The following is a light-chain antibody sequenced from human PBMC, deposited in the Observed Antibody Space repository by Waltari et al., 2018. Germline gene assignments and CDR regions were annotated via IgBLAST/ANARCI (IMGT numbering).Light chain of an antibody. CDR2: GAS. Sequence: SCRASRRVGRYLAWYQQKPGQAPRLLVYGASSRTTGIPDRFSGSGSGTDFSLTISRLEPEDFAVYFCQKYDRLPATFGQGTKVEIK. V-gene: IGKV3-20*01. J-gene: IGKJ1*01. CDR1: RRVGRY. CDR3: QKYDRLPAT.